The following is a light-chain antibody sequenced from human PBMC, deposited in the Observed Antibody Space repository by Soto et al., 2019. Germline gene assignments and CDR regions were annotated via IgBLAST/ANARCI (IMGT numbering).Light chain of an antibody. CDR2: WAS. CDR1: QSVLYSSNNKNY. V-gene: IGKV4-1*01. Sequence: DIVMTQSPDSLAVSLGERATINCKSSQSVLYSSNNKNYLAWYQQKPGQPPKLLIYWASTREYGVPDRFSGSGSGTDFTLTISSLQAEDVEVYYCQQYYSTPYTFGQGTKLEIK. J-gene: IGKJ2*01. CDR3: QQYYSTPYT.